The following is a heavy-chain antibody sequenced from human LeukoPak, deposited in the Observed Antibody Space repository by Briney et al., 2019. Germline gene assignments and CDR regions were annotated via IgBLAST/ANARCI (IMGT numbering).Heavy chain of an antibody. CDR1: GGSISSYY. CDR3: AGDLLGMGAIY. CDR2: IYYSGST. D-gene: IGHD3-16*01. Sequence: KPSETLSLTCTVSGGSISSYYWSWIRQPPGKGLEWIGYIYYSGSTNYNPSLESRVTISVDTSMNQFSLKLSSVTAADTAVYYCAGDLLGMGAIYWGQGTLVTVSS. J-gene: IGHJ4*02. V-gene: IGHV4-59*01.